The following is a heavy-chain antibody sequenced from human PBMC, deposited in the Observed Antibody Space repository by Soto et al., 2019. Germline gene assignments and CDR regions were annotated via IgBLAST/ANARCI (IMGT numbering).Heavy chain of an antibody. CDR1: RYIFINYG. Sequence: SVKVSFKASRYIFINYGITWVRQAPGQGLEWMGWISGYNGNTKYADKLQGRVTMTTDTSTTTAYMELRSLRSDDTAVYYCARDEVPAANWLDRWGQGTLVTVSS. D-gene: IGHD2-2*01. V-gene: IGHV1-18*01. CDR2: ISGYNGNT. CDR3: ARDEVPAANWLDR. J-gene: IGHJ5*02.